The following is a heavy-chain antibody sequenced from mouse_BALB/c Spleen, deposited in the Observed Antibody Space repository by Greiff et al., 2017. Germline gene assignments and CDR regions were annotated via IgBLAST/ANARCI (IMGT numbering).Heavy chain of an antibody. CDR1: GFTFSSYA. Sequence: EVMLVESGGGLVKPGGSLKLSCAASGFTFSSYAMSWVRQTPEKRLEWVASISSGGSTYYPDSVKGRFTISRDNARNILYLQMSSLRSEDTAMYYCATYGSSLAWFAYWGQGTLVTVSA. J-gene: IGHJ3*01. V-gene: IGHV5-6-5*01. CDR3: ATYGSSLAWFAY. CDR2: ISSGGST. D-gene: IGHD1-1*01.